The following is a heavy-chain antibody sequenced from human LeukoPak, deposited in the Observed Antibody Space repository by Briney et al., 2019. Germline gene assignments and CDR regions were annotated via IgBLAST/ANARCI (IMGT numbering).Heavy chain of an antibody. CDR2: IYYSGSN. CDR1: GGSISSYY. Sequence: SETLSLTCTVSGGSISSYYWSWIRQPPGKGLEWIGYIYYSGSNNYNPSLKSRVTISVDTSRNQFSLKLSSVPAADTAVYYCARLAQLSAFDIWGQGTMVTVSS. D-gene: IGHD5-18*01. CDR3: ARLAQLSAFDI. V-gene: IGHV4-59*08. J-gene: IGHJ3*02.